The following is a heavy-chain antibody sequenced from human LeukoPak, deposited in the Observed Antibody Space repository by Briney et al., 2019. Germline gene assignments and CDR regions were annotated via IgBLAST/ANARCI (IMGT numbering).Heavy chain of an antibody. CDR2: INHSGST. J-gene: IGHJ6*03. D-gene: IGHD4-17*01. CDR1: GGSISSYY. Sequence: SETLSLTCTVSGGSISSYYWSWIRQPPGKGLEWIGEINHSGSTNYNPSLKSRVTISVDTSKNQFSLKLSSVTAADTAVYYCARGPTVTIWDYYYYYMDVWGKGTTVTVSS. CDR3: ARGPTVTIWDYYYYYMDV. V-gene: IGHV4-34*01.